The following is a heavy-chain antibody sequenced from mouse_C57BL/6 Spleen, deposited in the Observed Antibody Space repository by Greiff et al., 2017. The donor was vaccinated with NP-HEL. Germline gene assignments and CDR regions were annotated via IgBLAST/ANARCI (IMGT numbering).Heavy chain of an antibody. CDR3: ARGLGSSHWYFDV. J-gene: IGHJ1*03. Sequence: DVQLQESGPGLVKPSQSLSLTCSVTGYSITSGYYWNWIRQFPGNKLEWMGYISYDGSNNYNPSLKNRISITRDTSKNQFFLKLNSVTTEDTATYYCARGLGSSHWYFDVWGTGTTVTVSS. D-gene: IGHD1-1*01. CDR1: GYSITSGYY. CDR2: ISYDGSN. V-gene: IGHV3-6*01.